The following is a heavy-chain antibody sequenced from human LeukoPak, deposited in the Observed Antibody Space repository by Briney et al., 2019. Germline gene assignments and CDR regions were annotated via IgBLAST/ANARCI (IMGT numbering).Heavy chain of an antibody. CDR2: INHSGGT. CDR3: ARGEMATIFFDY. J-gene: IGHJ4*02. CDR1: GGSLSGYY. D-gene: IGHD5-24*01. Sequence: PSETLSLTCAVYGGSLSGYYWSWIRQPPWKGLEWIGEINHSGGTNYNPSLKSRVTISVDTSKNQFSLKLSSVTAADTAVYYCARGEMATIFFDYWGQGTLVTVSS. V-gene: IGHV4-34*01.